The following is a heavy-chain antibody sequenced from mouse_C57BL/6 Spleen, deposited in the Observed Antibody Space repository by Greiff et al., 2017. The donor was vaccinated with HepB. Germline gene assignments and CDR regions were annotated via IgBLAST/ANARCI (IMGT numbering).Heavy chain of an antibody. Sequence: VQLQQPGAELVKPGASVKLSCKASGYTFTSYWMHWVKQRPGQGLEWIGMIHPNSGSTNYNEKFKSKATLTVDKSSSTAYMQLSSLTSEDSAVYYCARAKLGYYFDYWGQGTTLTVSS. J-gene: IGHJ2*01. CDR1: GYTFTSYW. V-gene: IGHV1-64*01. CDR2: IHPNSGST. CDR3: ARAKLGYYFDY. D-gene: IGHD4-1*01.